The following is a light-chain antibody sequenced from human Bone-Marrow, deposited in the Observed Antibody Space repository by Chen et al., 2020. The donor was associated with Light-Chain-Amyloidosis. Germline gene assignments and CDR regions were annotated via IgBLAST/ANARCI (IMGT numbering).Light chain of an antibody. CDR3: CAYAGTYTWL. CDR1: SSDIGGYDY. J-gene: IGLJ3*02. V-gene: IGLV2-11*01. Sequence: QSALTQPHSVSGSPGQSVTISCTGTSSDIGGYDYVSWYQQYPGTAAKLIIYDVNKRPSGVPDRFSASKSANTASLTISGLQADDEAEYHCCAYAGTYTWLFGGGTRLTVL. CDR2: DVN.